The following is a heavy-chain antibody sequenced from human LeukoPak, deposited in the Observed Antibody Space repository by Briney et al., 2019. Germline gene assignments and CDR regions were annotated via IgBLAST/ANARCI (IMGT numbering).Heavy chain of an antibody. CDR1: GGSISGYY. V-gene: IGHV4-59*01. CDR2: FYYTGYT. Sequence: SETLSLTCAASGGSISGYYWSWIRQPPGKGLEWIGYFYYTGYTNYNPSLKSRVAISVDTSKNQFALYLTSVPAADTAVYYCARESYGIDSWGQGTLVSVSS. J-gene: IGHJ4*02. D-gene: IGHD5-18*01. CDR3: ARESYGIDS.